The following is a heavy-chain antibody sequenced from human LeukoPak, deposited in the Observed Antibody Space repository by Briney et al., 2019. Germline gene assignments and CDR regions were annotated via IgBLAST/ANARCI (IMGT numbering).Heavy chain of an antibody. V-gene: IGHV4-59*01. CDR1: GGSISSYY. CDR2: IYYSGST. Sequence: SETLSLTCTVSGGSISSYYWSWIRQPPGKGLEWIGYIYYSGSTNYNPSLKSRVTISVDTSKNQFSLKLSSVTASDTAVYYCARDSGSYSRDLDYWGQGTLVTVSS. J-gene: IGHJ4*02. D-gene: IGHD1-26*01. CDR3: ARDSGSYSRDLDY.